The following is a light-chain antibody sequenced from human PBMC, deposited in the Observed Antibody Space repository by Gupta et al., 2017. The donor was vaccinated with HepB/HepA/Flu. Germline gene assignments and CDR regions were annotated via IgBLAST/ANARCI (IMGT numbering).Light chain of an antibody. Sequence: QSVLTQPPSASGTPGQKVNISCSGNPSNIGSNYVCWYQQLAGRAPRLLIYDNNQRPSGVPDRFSGAKSGTSASLAIRGLRSEDEDDYYWATWDGSRGVFGGGTRVTVL. V-gene: IGLV1-47*01. CDR1: PSNIGSNY. CDR3: ATWDGSRGV. CDR2: DNN. J-gene: IGLJ3*02.